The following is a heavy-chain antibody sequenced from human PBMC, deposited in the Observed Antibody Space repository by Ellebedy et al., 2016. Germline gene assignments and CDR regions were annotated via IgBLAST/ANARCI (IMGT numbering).Heavy chain of an antibody. CDR2: IKQDGSEK. J-gene: IGHJ4*02. Sequence: GGSLRLXXAASGFTFSNYWMSWIRQAPGKGLEWVAHIKQDGSEKYYVDSVKGRFTISRDNAENSLYLEMNSLRAEDTAVYYCVSWPTTEVAGPYWGQGTLVTVSS. CDR3: VSWPTTEVAGPY. V-gene: IGHV3-7*01. D-gene: IGHD6-19*01. CDR1: GFTFSNYW.